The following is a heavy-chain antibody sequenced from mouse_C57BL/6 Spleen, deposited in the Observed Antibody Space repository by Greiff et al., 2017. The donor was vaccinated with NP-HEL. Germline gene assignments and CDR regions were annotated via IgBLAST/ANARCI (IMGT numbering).Heavy chain of an antibody. J-gene: IGHJ4*01. CDR2: ISYDGSN. CDR3: ASEDYYAMDY. Sequence: VQLQQSGPGLVKPSQSLSLTCSVTGYSITSGYYWNWIRQFPGNKLEWMGYISYDGSNNYNPSLKNRISITRDTSKNQFFLKLNSVTTEDTATYYCASEDYYAMDYWGQGTSVTVSS. V-gene: IGHV3-6*01. CDR1: GYSITSGYY.